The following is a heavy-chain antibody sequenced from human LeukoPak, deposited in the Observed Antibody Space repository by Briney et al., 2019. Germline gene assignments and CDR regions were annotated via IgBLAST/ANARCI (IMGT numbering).Heavy chain of an antibody. CDR2: IYYTGST. D-gene: IGHD3-9*01. V-gene: IGHV4-59*01. Sequence: SETLSLTCTVSGGSISYYYWTWIRQSPGKGLEWIGQIYYTGSTYYNPSLKRRVTISVDTSRNQFSLNLTSVTAADAAVYYCARGGTYNDILSFDPWGQGTLVTVSS. CDR3: ARGGTYNDILSFDP. J-gene: IGHJ5*02. CDR1: GGSISYYY.